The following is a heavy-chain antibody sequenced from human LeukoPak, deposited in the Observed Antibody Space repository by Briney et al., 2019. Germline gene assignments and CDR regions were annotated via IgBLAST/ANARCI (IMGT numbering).Heavy chain of an antibody. CDR3: AREDEELQNWFDP. CDR2: ISYDGSNK. V-gene: IGHV3-30-3*01. D-gene: IGHD1-26*01. CDR1: GFTFSSYA. J-gene: IGHJ5*02. Sequence: GGSLRLSCAASGFTFSSYAMHWVRQAPGRGLEWVAVISYDGSNKYYADSVKGRFTISRDNSKNTLYLQMNSLRAEDTAVYYCAREDEELQNWFDPWGQGTLVTVSS.